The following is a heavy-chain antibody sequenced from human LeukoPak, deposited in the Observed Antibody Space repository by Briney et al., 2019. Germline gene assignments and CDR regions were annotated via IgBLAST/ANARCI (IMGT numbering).Heavy chain of an antibody. Sequence: SGGSLRLSCAASGFTFSSYWMSWVRQAPGKGLEWAANIKQDGSEKYYVDSVKGRFTISRDNAKNSLYLQMNSLRAEDTAVYYCARGGHDYGDPFFDYWGQGTLVTVSS. CDR2: IKQDGSEK. CDR3: ARGGHDYGDPFFDY. CDR1: GFTFSSYW. J-gene: IGHJ4*02. D-gene: IGHD4-17*01. V-gene: IGHV3-7*01.